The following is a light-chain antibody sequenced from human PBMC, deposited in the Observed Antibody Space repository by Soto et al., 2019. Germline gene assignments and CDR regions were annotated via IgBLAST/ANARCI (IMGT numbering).Light chain of an antibody. CDR2: LNSDGSH. J-gene: IGLJ2*01. V-gene: IGLV4-69*01. CDR3: QTWGTGIQV. Sequence: QSVLTQSPSASASLGASVKLTCTLSSGHSSNAIAWHQQQPEKGPRYLMKLNSDGSHNKGDGIPDRFSGSRSGAEWYLTISSLQSEDEADYYCQTWGTGIQVFGGGTKVTVL. CDR1: SGHSSNA.